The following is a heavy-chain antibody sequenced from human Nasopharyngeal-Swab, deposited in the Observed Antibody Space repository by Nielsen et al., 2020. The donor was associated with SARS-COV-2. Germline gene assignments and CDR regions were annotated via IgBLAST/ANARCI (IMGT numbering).Heavy chain of an antibody. D-gene: IGHD3-10*01. CDR2: INHSGST. Sequence: SETLSLTCTVSGGSFSGYYWSWIRQPPGKGLEWIGEINHSGSTNYNPSLKSRVTISVDTSKNQFSLKLSSVTAADTAVYYCARKGRSYYYGSGSYDYWGQGTLVTVSS. J-gene: IGHJ4*02. CDR3: ARKGRSYYYGSGSYDY. CDR1: GGSFSGYY. V-gene: IGHV4-34*01.